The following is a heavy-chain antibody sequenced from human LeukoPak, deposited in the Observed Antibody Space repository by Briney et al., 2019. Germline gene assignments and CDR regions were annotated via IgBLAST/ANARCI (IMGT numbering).Heavy chain of an antibody. J-gene: IGHJ3*02. V-gene: IGHV4-4*08. D-gene: IGHD1-26*01. Sequence: SETLSLTCTVSVGSISVYHWSWIRQPQGKGLGWIGYLYDTGMTNYSPSLKSRVTISVDTSNNQISLKLTSVTAADTAIYFCAKEGMGSEATTADGAFDIWGQGTTVTVSS. CDR3: AKEGMGSEATTADGAFDI. CDR1: VGSISVYH. CDR2: LYDTGMT.